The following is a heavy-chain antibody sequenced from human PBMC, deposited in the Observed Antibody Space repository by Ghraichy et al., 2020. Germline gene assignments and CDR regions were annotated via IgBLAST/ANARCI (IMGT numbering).Heavy chain of an antibody. CDR1: GFTFSSYA. CDR3: ARDPITMIVVTGLGYFDY. CDR2: ISYDGSNK. Sequence: GGSLRLSCAASGFTFSSYAMHWVRQAPGKGLEWVAVISYDGSNKYYADSVKGRFTISRDNSKNTLYLQMNSLRAEDTAVYYCARDPITMIVVTGLGYFDYWGQGTLVTVSS. D-gene: IGHD3-22*01. J-gene: IGHJ4*02. V-gene: IGHV3-30-3*01.